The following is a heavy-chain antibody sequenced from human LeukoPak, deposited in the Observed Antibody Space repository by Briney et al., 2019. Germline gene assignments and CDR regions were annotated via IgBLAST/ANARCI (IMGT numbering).Heavy chain of an antibody. V-gene: IGHV3-15*01. J-gene: IGHJ4*02. D-gene: IGHD5-18*01. CDR1: GFTFSNAW. Sequence: PGGSLRLSCAASGFTFSNAWMSWVRQAPGKGLEWVSRIKSKTDGGTTDYAAPVKGRFTISRDDSKNTLYLQMNSLKTEYTAVYYCIRHTAMGRFDYWGQGTLVTVSS. CDR2: IKSKTDGGTT. CDR3: IRHTAMGRFDY.